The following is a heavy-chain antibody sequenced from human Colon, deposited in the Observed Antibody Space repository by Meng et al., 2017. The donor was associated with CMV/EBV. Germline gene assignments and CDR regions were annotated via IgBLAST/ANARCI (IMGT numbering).Heavy chain of an antibody. J-gene: IGHJ4*02. CDR3: ARELARGGY. V-gene: IGHV1-18*01. Sequence: QLVQSGAEGKKPGASVKVFCKTSGYTFTNFGISWVRQAPGQGLEWMAYISPYNGDTNYAQRFQGRVALTTDTSTSTVYMELGSLTSDDTAMYYCARELARGGYWGQGTLVTVSS. CDR1: GYTFTNFG. CDR2: ISPYNGDT.